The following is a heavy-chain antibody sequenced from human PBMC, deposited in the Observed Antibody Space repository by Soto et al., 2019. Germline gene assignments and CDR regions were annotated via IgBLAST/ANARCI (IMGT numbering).Heavy chain of an antibody. Sequence: ESGGGLVQPGGSLRLSCAASGFTFSRYSMNWVRQAPGKGLEWISYITSSSSTLYYADSVKGRFTISRDNAKNSLYLQMNSLRDEDTAMYYCARDNGMAGSFDPWGQGTLVTVSS. V-gene: IGHV3-48*02. CDR3: ARDNGMAGSFDP. CDR2: ITSSSSTL. CDR1: GFTFSRYS. D-gene: IGHD2-8*01. J-gene: IGHJ5*02.